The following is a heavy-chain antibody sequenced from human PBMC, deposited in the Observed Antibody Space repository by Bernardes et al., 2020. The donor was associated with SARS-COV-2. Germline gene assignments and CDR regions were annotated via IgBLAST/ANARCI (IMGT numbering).Heavy chain of an antibody. CDR1: GFSFSTYN. CDR2: ILSSSSTI. J-gene: IGHJ4*02. V-gene: IGHV3-48*02. CDR3: ATSFDY. Sequence: GGSLRLSCVASGFSFSTYNMNRVRQAPGKGLEWISYILSSSSTIYYADSVKGRFTVSRDNAKNSLYLQMNSLRDEDTAVYYCATSFDYWGQGTLVTGSS.